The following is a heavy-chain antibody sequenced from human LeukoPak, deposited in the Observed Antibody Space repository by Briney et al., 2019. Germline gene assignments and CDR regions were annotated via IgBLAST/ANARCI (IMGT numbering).Heavy chain of an antibody. CDR1: GFTFGGYA. V-gene: IGHV3-30-3*01. D-gene: IGHD5-12*01. CDR2: ISYDGSNE. CDR3: AKGEKMATTLDY. Sequence: QPGRSLRLSCAASGFTFGGYAMHWVRQSPGKGLEWVALISYDGSNEYYADSVKGRFTISRDNSKNTLYLQMNSLRAEDTAVYYCAKGEKMATTLDYWGQGTLVTVSS. J-gene: IGHJ4*02.